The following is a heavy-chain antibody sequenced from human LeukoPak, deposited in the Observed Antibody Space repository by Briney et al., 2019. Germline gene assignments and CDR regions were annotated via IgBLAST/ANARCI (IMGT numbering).Heavy chain of an antibody. CDR3: AKMYSSAWFGES. V-gene: IGHV3-23*01. J-gene: IGHJ5*02. Sequence: GGSLRLSCAASGFTFSSYAMNWVRQAPGKGLEWVSSIGGSGGNTYYADSVKGRFTISRDNSKNTQYLQVNNLRTEDTAVYYCAKMYSSAWFGESWGQGTLVTVSS. D-gene: IGHD6-19*01. CDR1: GFTFSSYA. CDR2: IGGSGGNT.